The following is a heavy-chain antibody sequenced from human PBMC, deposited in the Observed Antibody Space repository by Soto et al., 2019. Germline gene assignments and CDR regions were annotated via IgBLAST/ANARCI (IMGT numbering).Heavy chain of an antibody. CDR1: GGTFSSYA. CDR2: IIPIFGTA. Sequence: SVKVSCKGSGGTFSSYASSWVRQAPGQGLEWMGGIIPIFGTANYAQKFQGRVTITADESTSTAYMELSSLRSEDTAVYYCASTHYYYGSGRFYGMDVWGQGTTVTVSS. CDR3: ASTHYYYGSGRFYGMDV. V-gene: IGHV1-69*13. J-gene: IGHJ6*02. D-gene: IGHD3-10*01.